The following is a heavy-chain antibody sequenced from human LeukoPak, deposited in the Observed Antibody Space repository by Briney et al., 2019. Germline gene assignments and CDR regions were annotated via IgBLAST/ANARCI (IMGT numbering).Heavy chain of an antibody. CDR1: GFTFSSYS. CDR3: AKGSPVPPRYCSSTSCHIPFDY. J-gene: IGHJ4*02. D-gene: IGHD2-2*02. CDR2: ISGSGGST. Sequence: PGGSLRLSCAASGFTFSSYSMNWVRQAPGKGLEWVSAISGSGGSTYYADSVKGRFTISRDNSKNTLYLQMNSLRAEDTAVYYCAKGSPVPPRYCSSTSCHIPFDYWGQGTLVTVSS. V-gene: IGHV3-23*01.